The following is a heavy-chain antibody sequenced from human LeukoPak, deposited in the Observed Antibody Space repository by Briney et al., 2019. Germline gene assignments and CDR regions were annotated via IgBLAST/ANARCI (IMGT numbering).Heavy chain of an antibody. J-gene: IGHJ6*03. CDR3: ATNREVVVVPAAPPYYYYMDV. CDR1: GYTFTSYG. Sequence: ASVKVSCKASGYTFTSYGISWVRQAPGQGLEWMGWISAYNGNTNYAQKLQGRVTMTTDTSTSTAYMELSSLRSEDTAVYYCATNREVVVVPAAPPYYYYMDVWGKGTTVTVSS. V-gene: IGHV1-18*01. D-gene: IGHD2-2*01. CDR2: ISAYNGNT.